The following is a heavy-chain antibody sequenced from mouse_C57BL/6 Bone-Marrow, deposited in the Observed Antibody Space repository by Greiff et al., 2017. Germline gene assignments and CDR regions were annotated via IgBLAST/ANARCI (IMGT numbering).Heavy chain of an antibody. CDR2: IDPENGDT. CDR3: TTSISEYYFDY. V-gene: IGHV14-4*01. Sequence: VQLQQSGAELVRPGASVKLSCTASGFNIKDDYMHWVKQRPEQGLEWIGWIDPENGDTEYASKFQGKATITADTSSNTAYLQLSSLTSEDTAVYYCTTSISEYYFDYWGQGTTLTVSS. CDR1: GFNIKDDY. J-gene: IGHJ2*01.